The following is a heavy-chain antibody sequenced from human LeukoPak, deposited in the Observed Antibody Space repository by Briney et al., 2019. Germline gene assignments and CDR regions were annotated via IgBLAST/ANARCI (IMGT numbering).Heavy chain of an antibody. CDR2: IHPGDSHT. Sequence: ESLKISCKASGYSFTSYWLGWVRQMPGKGLECMGVIHPGDSHTTHSPSFQGQVPISADKYISTAYLQWSSLKASDTAMYYCARLTGTQDAFVLWGQGTMVTVSS. V-gene: IGHV5-51*01. J-gene: IGHJ3*01. D-gene: IGHD1-1*01. CDR3: ARLTGTQDAFVL. CDR1: GYSFTSYW.